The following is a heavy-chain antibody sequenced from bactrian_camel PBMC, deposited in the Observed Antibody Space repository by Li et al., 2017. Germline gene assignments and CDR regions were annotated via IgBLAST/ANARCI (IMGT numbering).Heavy chain of an antibody. Sequence: VQLVESGGGSVQAGGSLRLSCATSGYTISRYCMGWFRQAPGKEREGVAAFDSDGDTTYADSVKGRFTVSRDNAKNILYLQMNILKPEDTATYYCAACPEGASDLQLYQSFFTGAGFRFWGQGT. J-gene: IGHJ6*01. CDR2: FDSDGDT. CDR1: GYTISRYC. CDR3: AACPEGASDLQLYQSFFTGAGFRF. V-gene: IGHV3S26*01. D-gene: IGHD4*01.